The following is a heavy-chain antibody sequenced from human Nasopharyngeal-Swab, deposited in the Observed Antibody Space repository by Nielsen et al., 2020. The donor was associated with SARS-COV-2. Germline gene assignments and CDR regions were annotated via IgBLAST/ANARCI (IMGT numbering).Heavy chain of an antibody. V-gene: IGHV3-30*18. J-gene: IGHJ3*02. CDR2: ISYEGSKN. Sequence: GESLKISCVASGFSFNNFGMHWVRQAPGKGLEWVAVISYEGSKNFYVASVEGRFTVSGDFSKNTMFLQMNSLRPEDTAVYYCAKATQIFWFGQFRNDAFDIWGQGTMVTVSS. CDR1: GFSFNNFG. D-gene: IGHD3-10*01. CDR3: AKATQIFWFGQFRNDAFDI.